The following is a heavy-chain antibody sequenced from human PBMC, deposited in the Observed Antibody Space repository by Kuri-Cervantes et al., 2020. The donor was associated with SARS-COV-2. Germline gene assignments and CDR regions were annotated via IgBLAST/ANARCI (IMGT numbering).Heavy chain of an antibody. J-gene: IGHJ5*02. V-gene: IGHV4-31*03. CDR3: ARVLFGYCSSTSCYKEEEWFDP. CDR2: IYYSGST. CDR1: GGSISSGRYY. Sequence: LRLSCTVSGGSISSGRYYWSWIRQHPGKGLEWTGYIYYSGSTYYNPSLKSRVTISVDTSKNQFSLKPSSVTAADTAVYYCARVLFGYCSSTSCYKEEEWFDPWGQGTLVTVSS. D-gene: IGHD2-2*02.